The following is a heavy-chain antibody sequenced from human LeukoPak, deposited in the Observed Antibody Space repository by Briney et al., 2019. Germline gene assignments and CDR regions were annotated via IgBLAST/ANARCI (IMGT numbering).Heavy chain of an antibody. CDR1: GFTFSSYS. V-gene: IGHV3-21*01. CDR2: ISSSSSYI. D-gene: IGHD2-15*01. J-gene: IGHJ5*02. CDR3: ARDGKDIVVVVAAPNWFDP. Sequence: GGSLRLSCAASGFTFSSYSMNWVRQAPGKGLEWVSSISSSSSYIYYADSVKGRFTISRDNAKNSLYLQMNSLRAEDTAVYYCARDGKDIVVVVAAPNWFDPWGQGTLVTVSS.